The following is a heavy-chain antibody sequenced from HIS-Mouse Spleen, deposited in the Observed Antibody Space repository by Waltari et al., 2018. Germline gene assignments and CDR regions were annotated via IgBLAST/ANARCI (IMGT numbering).Heavy chain of an antibody. Sequence: QVQLVESGGGVVQPGRSLILSCPASGFPFSRYGMPLVPQAPGKGLEWVAVISYDGSNKYYADSVKGRFTISRDNSKNTLYLQMNSLRAEDTAVYYCAKDRGSPLYFDYWGQGTLVTVSS. D-gene: IGHD1-26*01. J-gene: IGHJ4*02. CDR1: GFPFSRYG. CDR2: ISYDGSNK. CDR3: AKDRGSPLYFDY. V-gene: IGHV3-30*18.